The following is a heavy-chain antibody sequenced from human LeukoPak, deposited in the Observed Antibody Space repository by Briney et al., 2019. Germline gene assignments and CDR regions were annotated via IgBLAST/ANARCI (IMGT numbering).Heavy chain of an antibody. J-gene: IGHJ4*02. V-gene: IGHV3-74*01. CDR2: VNTDGSSK. CDR1: GFTFSTYW. D-gene: IGHD3-16*01. CDR3: AREHHDVLSRVGFDY. Sequence: GRSLRLSCAASGFTFSTYWMHWVRQAPGKGPMWVSRVNTDGSSKLYADSVKGRFTISRDNAKSTLYLEMNSLRVEDTAVYYCAREHHDVLSRVGFDYWGQGILVTVAS.